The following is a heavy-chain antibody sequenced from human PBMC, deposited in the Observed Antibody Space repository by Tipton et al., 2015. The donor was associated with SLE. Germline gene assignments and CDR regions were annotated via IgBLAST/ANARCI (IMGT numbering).Heavy chain of an antibody. CDR2: ISSSSSYI. CDR1: GFTFSSYS. D-gene: IGHD3-16*01. CDR3: ARPNVWGYFDY. V-gene: IGHV3-21*01. Sequence: SLRLSCAASGFTFSSYSMNWVRQAPGKGLEGVSSISSSSSYIYYADSVKGRFTISRDNAKNSLYLQMNSLRAEDTAVYYCARPNVWGYFDYWGQGTLVTVSS. J-gene: IGHJ4*02.